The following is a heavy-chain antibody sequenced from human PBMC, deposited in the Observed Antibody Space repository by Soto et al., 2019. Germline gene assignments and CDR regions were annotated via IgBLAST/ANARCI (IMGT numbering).Heavy chain of an antibody. V-gene: IGHV4-4*07. D-gene: IGHD2-2*01. CDR2: MYTSGIT. Sequence: SETLSLTCTVSGDSISGYYWYWIRQPAGKGLEWIGRMYTSGITNYNPSLKSRVTMSVDTSKNQFSLKLTSVTAADTAVYYCARDDKGVSAAMLYWGQGTLVTVSS. CDR1: GDSISGYY. CDR3: ARDDKGVSAAMLY. J-gene: IGHJ4*02.